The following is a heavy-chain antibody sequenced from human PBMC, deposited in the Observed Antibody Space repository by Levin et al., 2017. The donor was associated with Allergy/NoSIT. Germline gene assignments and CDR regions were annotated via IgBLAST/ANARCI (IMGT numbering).Heavy chain of an antibody. V-gene: IGHV3-48*02. CDR2: ISSSSSTI. CDR3: AREYYYSDSSAFYSLFDY. CDR1: GFIFNSYS. J-gene: IGHJ4*02. Sequence: GGSLRLSCAASGFIFNSYSMNWVRQAPGKGLEWISYISSSSSTIYYADSVKGRFTISRDNAKNSLYLQMDSPRDDDTAVYYCAREYYYSDSSAFYSLFDYWGQGTLVTVSS. D-gene: IGHD3-22*01.